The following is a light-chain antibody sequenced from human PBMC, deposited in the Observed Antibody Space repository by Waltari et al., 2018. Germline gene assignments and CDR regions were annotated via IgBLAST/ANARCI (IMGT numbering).Light chain of an antibody. CDR3: QQFYSLPVT. V-gene: IGKV4-1*01. CDR1: QSVLYSSNNKNY. Sequence: DIVMTQSPDSLAVSLGARAPINCKSSQSVLYSSNNKNYVAWYQQKPGQPPKLLVYWASTRESGVPDRFSGSGSGTDFSLTISSLQAEDVAVYCCQQFYSLPVTFGGGTNVEIK. CDR2: WAS. J-gene: IGKJ4*01.